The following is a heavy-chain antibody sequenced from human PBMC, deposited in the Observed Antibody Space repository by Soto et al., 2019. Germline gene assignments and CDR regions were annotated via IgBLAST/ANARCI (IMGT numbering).Heavy chain of an antibody. CDR1: GYTFTSYY. Sequence: ASVKVSCKASGYTFTSYYMHWVRQAPGQGLEWMGIINPSGGSTSYAQKFQGRVTMTRDTSTSTVYMELSSLRSEDTAVYYCARLPGHFWSGYHYFDYWGQGTLVTVSS. J-gene: IGHJ4*02. CDR3: ARLPGHFWSGYHYFDY. V-gene: IGHV1-46*01. D-gene: IGHD3-3*02. CDR2: INPSGGST.